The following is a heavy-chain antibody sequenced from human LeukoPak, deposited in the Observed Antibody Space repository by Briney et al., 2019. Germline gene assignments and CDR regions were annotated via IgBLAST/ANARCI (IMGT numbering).Heavy chain of an antibody. D-gene: IGHD2-15*01. J-gene: IGHJ4*02. V-gene: IGHV3-53*01. CDR3: ARDGVAASFDY. CDR2: IYSGGST. Sequence: GGSLSLSCTASGFVFSEYYMSWVRQAPGKGLEGVSVIYSGGSTYYADSVKGRFTISRDNSKNTLYLQMNSLRAEDTAVYYCARDGVAASFDYWGQGTLVTVSS. CDR1: GFVFSEYY.